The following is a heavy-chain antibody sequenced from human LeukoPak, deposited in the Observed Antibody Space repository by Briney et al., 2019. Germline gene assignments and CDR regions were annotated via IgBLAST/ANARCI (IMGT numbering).Heavy chain of an antibody. D-gene: IGHD3-10*01. Sequence: GGSLRLSCAASGFTFSTYSMNWVRQAPGKGLEWVSSISRNSRYIYYADSMRGRFTISRDNAKNSLYLQMNSLSAEDTAVYYCAREVFYGSGRRLDYWGQGTLVTVSS. CDR1: GFTFSTYS. CDR2: ISRNSRYI. CDR3: AREVFYGSGRRLDY. V-gene: IGHV3-21*06. J-gene: IGHJ4*02.